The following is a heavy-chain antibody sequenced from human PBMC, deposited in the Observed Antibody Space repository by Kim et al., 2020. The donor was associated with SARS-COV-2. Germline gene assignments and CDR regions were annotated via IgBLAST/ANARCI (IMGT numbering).Heavy chain of an antibody. CDR3: ARDLTVEMATIDYYYGMDV. D-gene: IGHD5-12*01. CDR1: GYTFTSYY. Sequence: ASVKVSCKASGYTFTSYYMHWVRQAPGQGLEWMGIINPSGGSTSYAQKFQGRVTMTRDTSTSTVYMELSSLRSEDTAVYYCARDLTVEMATIDYYYGMDVWGQGTTVTVSS. V-gene: IGHV1-46*01. J-gene: IGHJ6*02. CDR2: INPSGGST.